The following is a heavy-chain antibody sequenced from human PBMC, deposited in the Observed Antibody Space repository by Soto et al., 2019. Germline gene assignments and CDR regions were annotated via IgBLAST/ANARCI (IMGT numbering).Heavy chain of an antibody. V-gene: IGHV4-61*01. J-gene: IGHJ4*02. CDR3: ARDKSGSYARNSYFDY. CDR2: IYYSGST. CDR1: VGSVSIGSYC. Sequence: PSETLCITCTFSVGSVSIGSYCWSWIRQPPGKGLEWIGYIYYSGSTNYNPSLKSRVTISVDTSKNQFSLKLSSVTAADTAVYYCARDKSGSYARNSYFDYWGQGTLVTVSS. D-gene: IGHD5-18*01.